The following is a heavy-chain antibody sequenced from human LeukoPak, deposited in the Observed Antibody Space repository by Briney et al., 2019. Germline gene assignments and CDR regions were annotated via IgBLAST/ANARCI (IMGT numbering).Heavy chain of an antibody. J-gene: IGHJ4*02. CDR2: IKHDGSEK. D-gene: IGHD4-17*01. CDR1: GFTFSSYS. CDR3: ARGMTTGD. Sequence: GGSLRLSCAASGFTFSSYSVNWVRQAPGRGLEWVANIKHDGSEKYYVDSVKGRFTISRDNAKSSLFLQMNSLRVEDTAVYYCARGMTTGDWGQGTLVTVSS. V-gene: IGHV3-7*05.